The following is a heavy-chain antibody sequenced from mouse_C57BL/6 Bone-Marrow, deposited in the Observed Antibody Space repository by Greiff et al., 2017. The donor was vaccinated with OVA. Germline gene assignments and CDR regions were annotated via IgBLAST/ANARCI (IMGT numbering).Heavy chain of an antibody. CDR2: IDPSDSYT. V-gene: IGHV1-59*01. J-gene: IGHJ2*01. CDR1: GYTFTSYW. Sequence: VQLQQSGAELVRPGTSVKLSCKASGYTFTSYWMHWVKQRPGQGLEWIGVIDPSDSYTNYNQKFKGKATLTVDTSSSTAYMQLSSLTSEDSAVYYCARSCDYCGLFDYWGQGTTLTVAS. D-gene: IGHD1-1*01. CDR3: ARSCDYCGLFDY.